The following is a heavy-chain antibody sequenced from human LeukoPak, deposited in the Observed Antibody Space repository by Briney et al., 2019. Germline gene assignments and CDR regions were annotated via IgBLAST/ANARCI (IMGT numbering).Heavy chain of an antibody. CDR2: INAGNGNT. V-gene: IGHV1-3*01. CDR1: GYIFISYA. Sequence: ASVKVSCKASGYIFISYAIHWVRQAPGQRLEWMGWINAGNGNTKYSQKFQGRATITTDTSANTAYMELSSLRFEDTAVYYCAFIAAAGDYWGQGTLVTVSS. CDR3: AFIAAAGDY. J-gene: IGHJ4*02. D-gene: IGHD6-13*01.